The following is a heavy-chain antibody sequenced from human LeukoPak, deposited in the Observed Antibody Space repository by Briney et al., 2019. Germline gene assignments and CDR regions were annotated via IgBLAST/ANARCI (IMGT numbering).Heavy chain of an antibody. D-gene: IGHD3-3*01. Sequence: ASVKVSCKASGGTFSSYAISWVRQAPGQGLEWTGRIIPILGIANYAQKFQGRVTITADKSTSTAYMELSSLRSEDTAVYYCARDLDYDFWSGRNDYWGQGTLVTVSS. CDR2: IIPILGIA. CDR3: ARDLDYDFWSGRNDY. V-gene: IGHV1-69*04. CDR1: GGTFSSYA. J-gene: IGHJ4*02.